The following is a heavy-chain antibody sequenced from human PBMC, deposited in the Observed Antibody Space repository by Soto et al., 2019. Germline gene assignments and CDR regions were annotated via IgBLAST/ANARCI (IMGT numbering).Heavy chain of an antibody. J-gene: IGHJ6*02. CDR1: GYSFSDYG. Sequence: QVQLVQSGAEVKKPGASLKVSCQASGYSFSDYGIAWVRQAPGQGRAWVGGISTYNGNTNYAQKFQGRVTMTTDPSANTAYMELRSLRSDDTAMYYCARYGYSSGWYLGTGMDVWGQGTPVTVSS. D-gene: IGHD6-19*01. CDR2: ISTYNGNT. CDR3: ARYGYSSGWYLGTGMDV. V-gene: IGHV1-18*04.